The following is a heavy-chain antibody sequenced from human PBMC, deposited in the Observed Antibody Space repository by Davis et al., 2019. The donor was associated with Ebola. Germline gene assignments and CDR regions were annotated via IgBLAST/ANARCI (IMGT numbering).Heavy chain of an antibody. CDR1: GFTFSSYG. D-gene: IGHD4-17*01. CDR3: AREAVTNFDY. V-gene: IGHV3-74*01. CDR2: INSDGSST. Sequence: GESLKISCAASGFTFSSYGMHWVRQAPGKGLVWVSRINSDGSSTSYADSVKGRFTISRDNAKNTLYLQMNSLRAEDTAVYYCAREAVTNFDYWGQGTLVTVSS. J-gene: IGHJ4*02.